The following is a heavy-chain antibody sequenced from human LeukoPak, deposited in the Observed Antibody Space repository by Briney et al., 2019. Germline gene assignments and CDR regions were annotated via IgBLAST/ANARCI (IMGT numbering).Heavy chain of an antibody. CDR1: GFTFDDYA. D-gene: IGHD4-17*01. V-gene: IGHV3-9*01. CDR3: AKDDTVFDY. Sequence: GRSLRLSCAASGFTFDDYAMHWVRQAPGKGLEWVSGISWNSGSIGYADSVKGRFTISRDNSKNTLYLQMNSLRAEDTAVYYCAKDDTVFDYWGQGTLVTVSS. CDR2: ISWNSGSI. J-gene: IGHJ4*02.